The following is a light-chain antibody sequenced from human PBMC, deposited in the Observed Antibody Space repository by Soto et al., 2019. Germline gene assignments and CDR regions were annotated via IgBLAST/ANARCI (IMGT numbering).Light chain of an antibody. CDR2: DVR. V-gene: IGLV2-11*01. Sequence: QSALTQPRSVSGSPGQSVTISCTGISSDVGGYNSVSWYQQHPGKAPKLMIYDVRKRPSGVPDRFSGSRSGNTASLTISGLQAEDEADYYCCSDAGSYTVIFGGGTKLTVL. CDR3: CSDAGSYTVI. J-gene: IGLJ2*01. CDR1: SSDVGGYNS.